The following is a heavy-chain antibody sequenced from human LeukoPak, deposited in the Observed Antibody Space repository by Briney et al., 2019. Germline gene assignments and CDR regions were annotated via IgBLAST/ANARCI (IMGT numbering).Heavy chain of an antibody. D-gene: IGHD3-3*01. V-gene: IGHV1-18*01. J-gene: IGHJ6*02. CDR2: ISAYNGNT. CDR1: GYTFTSYG. Sequence: ASVKASCKASGYTFTSYGISWVRQAPGQGLEWMGWISAYNGNTNYAQKLQGRVTMTTDTSTSTAYMELRSLRSDDTAVYYCARDLRVLRFLEWLSSYYYYYGMDVWGQGTTVTVSS. CDR3: ARDLRVLRFLEWLSSYYYYYGMDV.